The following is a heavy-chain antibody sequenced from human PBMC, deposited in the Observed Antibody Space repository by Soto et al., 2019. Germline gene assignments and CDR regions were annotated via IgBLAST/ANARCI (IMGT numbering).Heavy chain of an antibody. J-gene: IGHJ5*02. D-gene: IGHD3-3*01. V-gene: IGHV1-24*01. CDR3: AAQPTYFDFWSDYPPWFAP. Sequence: GASVKVSCKVSGYTLPELPIHWVRQAPGKGLEWMGGFDPEDGEPIYAQKFQGRVTMTQDTSTDTAYMEMSSLTSEDTAVYYCAAQPTYFDFWSDYPPWFAPWGQGTLVTVSS. CDR2: FDPEDGEP. CDR1: GYTLPELP.